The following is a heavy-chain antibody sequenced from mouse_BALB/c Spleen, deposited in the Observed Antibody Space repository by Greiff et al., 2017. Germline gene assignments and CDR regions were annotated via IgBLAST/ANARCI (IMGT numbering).Heavy chain of an antibody. Sequence: VQLKESGAELVRPGALVKLSCKASGFNIKDYYMHWVKQRPEQGLEWIGWIDPENGNTIYDPKFQGKASITADTSSNTAYLQLSSLTSEDTAVYYCARYYYGSSPWFAYWGQGTLVTVSA. D-gene: IGHD1-1*01. CDR3: ARYYYGSSPWFAY. J-gene: IGHJ3*01. CDR1: GFNIKDYY. CDR2: IDPENGNT. V-gene: IGHV14-1*02.